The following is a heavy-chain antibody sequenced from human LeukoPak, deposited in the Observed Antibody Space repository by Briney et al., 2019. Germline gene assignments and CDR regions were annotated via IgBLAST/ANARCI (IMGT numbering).Heavy chain of an antibody. CDR1: GYTFTSYY. V-gene: IGHV1-46*01. J-gene: IGHJ4*02. D-gene: IGHD3-22*01. CDR3: ARLSEEHPNYYDSSGYYEGNPGFDY. CDR2: INPSGGST. Sequence: ASVKVSCKASGYTFTSYYMHWVRQAPGQGLEWMGIINPSGGSTSYAQKFQGRVTMTRDTSTSTVYMELSSLRSEDTAVYYCARLSEEHPNYYDSSGYYEGNPGFDYWGQGTLVTVSS.